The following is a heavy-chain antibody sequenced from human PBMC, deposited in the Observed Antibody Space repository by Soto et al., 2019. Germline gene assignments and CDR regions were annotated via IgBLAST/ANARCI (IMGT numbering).Heavy chain of an antibody. CDR3: ARGSSGWYKGSFDY. J-gene: IGHJ4*02. D-gene: IGHD6-19*01. V-gene: IGHV4-34*01. CDR2: INHSGGT. Sequence: QVQLQQWGAGLLKPSETLSLTCAVYGGSFSGCYWSWIRQPPGKGLEGIGEINHSGGTNYHPSLKSRVTISVDTSNNQFSLKLSSVTAADTAVYYCARGSSGWYKGSFDYWGQGTLVTVSS. CDR1: GGSFSGCY.